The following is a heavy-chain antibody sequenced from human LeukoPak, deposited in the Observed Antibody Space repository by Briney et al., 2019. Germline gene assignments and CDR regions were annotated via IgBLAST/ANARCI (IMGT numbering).Heavy chain of an antibody. Sequence: SETLSLTCTVSGGSMSSGDYYWAWVRQPPGKGLEWIGSISYSGRTFYKPSLTSRVAISIDASKSQFSLRLSSVPAADTAVYYCVRETSSSAHYWGQGTLVTVSS. V-gene: IGHV4-39*07. J-gene: IGHJ4*02. CDR1: GGSMSSGDYY. CDR2: ISYSGRT. D-gene: IGHD6-6*01. CDR3: VRETSSSAHY.